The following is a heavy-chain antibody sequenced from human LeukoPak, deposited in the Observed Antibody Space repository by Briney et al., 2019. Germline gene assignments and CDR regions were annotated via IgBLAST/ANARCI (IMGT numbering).Heavy chain of an antibody. CDR2: ISSSSSTI. CDR1: GFTFSSYS. J-gene: IGHJ6*02. CDR3: AREKGDILTGYQNYYYYGMDV. Sequence: PGGSLRLSCAASGFTFSSYSMNWVRQAPGKGLEWVSYISSSSSTIYYADSVKGRFTISRDNAKNSLYLQMNSLRDEDTAVYYCAREKGDILTGYQNYYYYGMDVWGQGTTVTVSS. V-gene: IGHV3-48*02. D-gene: IGHD3-9*01.